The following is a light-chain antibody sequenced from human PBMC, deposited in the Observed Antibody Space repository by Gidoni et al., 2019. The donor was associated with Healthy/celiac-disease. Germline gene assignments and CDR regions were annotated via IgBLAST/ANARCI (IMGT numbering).Light chain of an antibody. J-gene: IGKJ2*03. CDR2: AAS. Sequence: DIQMTQSPSSLSASVGDRVTITCRASQSISSYLNWYQQKPGKAPKLLIYAASSLQSGVPSRFSGSGSGTDFTLTISSLQPEDFATYYCQQSYSTPDSFXQXTKLEXK. V-gene: IGKV1-39*01. CDR3: QQSYSTPDS. CDR1: QSISSY.